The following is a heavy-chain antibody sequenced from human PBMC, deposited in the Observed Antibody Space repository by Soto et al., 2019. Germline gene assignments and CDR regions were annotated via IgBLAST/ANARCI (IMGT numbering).Heavy chain of an antibody. CDR2: IYPSDSYT. V-gene: IGHV5-51*01. CDR3: ARVSSGSQLGFDY. Sequence: GESLKISCKGSGYSFTSYWISWVRQMPGKGLEWMGSIYPSDSYTKYSPSFQGQVTISADKSISTAYLQWSSLKASDTAMYYCARVSSGSQLGFDYWGQGTLVTVSS. J-gene: IGHJ4*02. D-gene: IGHD1-26*01. CDR1: GYSFTSYW.